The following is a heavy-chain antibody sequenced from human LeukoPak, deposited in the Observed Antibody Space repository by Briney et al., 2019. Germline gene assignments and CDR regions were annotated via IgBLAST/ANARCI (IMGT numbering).Heavy chain of an antibody. V-gene: IGHV4-30-2*01. D-gene: IGHD3-22*01. Sequence: KASETLSLTCAVSGGSISSGGYSWSRIRQPPGKGLEWIGYIYHSGSTYYNPSLKSRVTISVDRSKNQFSLKLSSVTAADTAVYYCARGLLLRGYYFDYWGQGTLVTVSS. CDR2: IYHSGST. CDR1: GGSISSGGYS. J-gene: IGHJ4*02. CDR3: ARGLLLRGYYFDY.